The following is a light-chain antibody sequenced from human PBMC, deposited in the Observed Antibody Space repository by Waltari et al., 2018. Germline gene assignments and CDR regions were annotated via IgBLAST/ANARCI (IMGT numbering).Light chain of an antibody. Sequence: EIVLTQSPGTLSLSPGERATLSCGASPSVSSSYLAWYQQKPGQAPRHLIYGASSRATGMPDRFSGSGSGTDFTLTISRLEPEDCAVYYGQQYGSSPVFGPGTKVDIK. J-gene: IGKJ3*01. CDR3: QQYGSSPV. V-gene: IGKV3-20*01. CDR1: PSVSSSY. CDR2: GAS.